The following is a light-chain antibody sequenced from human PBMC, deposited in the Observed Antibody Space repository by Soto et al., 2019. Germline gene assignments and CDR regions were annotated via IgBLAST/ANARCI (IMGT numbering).Light chain of an antibody. CDR2: DVS. Sequence: QSALTQPASVSGSPGQSITISCTGTGSDVGGYNYVSWYQQHPDKAPKLMIYDVSNRPSGVSNRFSGSKSGNTASLTISGLQAEDEADYYCSSYTSSSTLYVVFGGGTKVTVL. CDR3: SSYTSSSTLYVV. J-gene: IGLJ2*01. CDR1: GSDVGGYNY. V-gene: IGLV2-14*01.